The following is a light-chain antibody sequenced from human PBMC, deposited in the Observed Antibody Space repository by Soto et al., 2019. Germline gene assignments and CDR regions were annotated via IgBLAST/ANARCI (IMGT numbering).Light chain of an antibody. Sequence: DIQMTQSPTSLSASVGDRVTITCRASKDIRNFVAWYQQKPGKAPKLLIYAASTLQSGVPSRFSGSGSGTDFTLTINSLHHEDVATYSCQKYSSVPVFGPGTKVEIK. J-gene: IGKJ3*01. V-gene: IGKV1-27*01. CDR3: QKYSSVPV. CDR1: KDIRNF. CDR2: AAS.